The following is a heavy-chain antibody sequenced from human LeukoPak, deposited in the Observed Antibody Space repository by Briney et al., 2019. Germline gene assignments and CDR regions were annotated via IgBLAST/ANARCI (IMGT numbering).Heavy chain of an antibody. V-gene: IGHV3-23*01. D-gene: IGHD1-26*01. CDR2: ISGSGGST. J-gene: IGHJ4*02. CDR1: GFTFSSYA. CDR3: AKVGSDRGSYYFDY. Sequence: AGGSLRLSCAASGFTFSSYAMSWVRQAPGKGLEWVSAISGSGGSTYYADSVKGRFTISRDNSKNTLYLQMNSLRAEDTAVYYCAKVGSDRGSYYFDYWGQGTLVTVSS.